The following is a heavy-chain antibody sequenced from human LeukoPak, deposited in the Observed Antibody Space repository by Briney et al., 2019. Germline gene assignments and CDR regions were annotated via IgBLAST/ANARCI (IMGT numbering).Heavy chain of an antibody. D-gene: IGHD3-10*01. V-gene: IGHV4-4*07. Sequence: SETLSLTCTVSGGSISSYYWSWIRQPAGKGLEWIRRIYTSGSTNYNPSLKSRVTMSVDTSKNQFSLKLSSVTAADTAVYYCARVRRGSGSYSENWFDPWGQGTLVTVSS. CDR1: GGSISSYY. J-gene: IGHJ5*02. CDR2: IYTSGST. CDR3: ARVRRGSGSYSENWFDP.